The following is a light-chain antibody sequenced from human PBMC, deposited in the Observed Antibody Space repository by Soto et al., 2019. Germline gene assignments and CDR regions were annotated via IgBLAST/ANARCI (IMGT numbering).Light chain of an antibody. CDR1: QSVSSSY. Sequence: EIVLTQSPGTLSLSPGERATLSCRASQSVSSSYLAWYQQKPGQAPRLLIYGASSRATGIPDRFSGSGSGTNFTLTISRLEPEDCALYYCQQYGSSPNTFGQETKLEIK. J-gene: IGKJ2*01. CDR2: GAS. CDR3: QQYGSSPNT. V-gene: IGKV3-20*01.